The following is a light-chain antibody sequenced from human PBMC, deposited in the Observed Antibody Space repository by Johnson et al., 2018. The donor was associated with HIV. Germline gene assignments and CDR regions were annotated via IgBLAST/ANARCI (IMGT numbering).Light chain of an antibody. CDR2: DDN. Sequence: QSVLTQPPSVSATPGQKVTISCSGSTSNIGNNYVSWYQQFPGAAPKLLIYDDNKRPPGIPDRFSGSTSGKSATLAITGLQAGDEADYYAGTWDSILSAVFGTGTKVTVL. V-gene: IGLV1-51*01. CDR3: GTWDSILSAV. J-gene: IGLJ1*01. CDR1: TSNIGNNY.